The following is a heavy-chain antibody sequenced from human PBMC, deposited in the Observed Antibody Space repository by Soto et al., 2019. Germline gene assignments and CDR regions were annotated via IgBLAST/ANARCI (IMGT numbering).Heavy chain of an antibody. CDR1: GFPFSTYA. CDR3: AKLHGSGTYNNFPDY. CDR2: TSGSGGST. D-gene: IGHD3-10*01. V-gene: IGHV3-23*01. J-gene: IGHJ4*02. Sequence: EVQLLESGGGFVQPGGSLGLSCAASGFPFSTYAMTWVRQAPGKGLEWVSLTSGSGGSTYYADSVKGRFTISRDNSRDTVYLQMNSLRAEDTAVYYCAKLHGSGTYNNFPDYWGQGTLVTVSS.